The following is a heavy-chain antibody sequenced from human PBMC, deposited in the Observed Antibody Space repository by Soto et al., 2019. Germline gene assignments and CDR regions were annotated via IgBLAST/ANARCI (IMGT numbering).Heavy chain of an antibody. J-gene: IGHJ4*02. Sequence: CTSSSDCVCICGVDGTWIRQPPGKGLEWIGYIYYSGSTNYNPSLKSRVTISVDTSKNQFSLKLSSVTAADTAVYYCAREPAYYEFWSGYLIRDFDYWGQGTPVTVSS. CDR1: SDCVCICGVD. CDR3: AREPAYYEFWSGYLIRDFDY. CDR2: IYYSGST. D-gene: IGHD3-3*01. V-gene: IGHV4-61*08.